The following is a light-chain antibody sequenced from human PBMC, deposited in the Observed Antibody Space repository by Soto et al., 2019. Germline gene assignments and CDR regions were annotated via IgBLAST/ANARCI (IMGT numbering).Light chain of an antibody. CDR2: DAS. CDR1: QDISKF. J-gene: IGKJ3*01. V-gene: IGKV1-33*01. Sequence: DSQMTQSPSSLSVSIGDRVSFTCQPSQDISKFLNWYQHKPGQAPSLLIYDASKSHFGVPSRFSGSGSGTDFTFTISSLQPEDNATYYCQQYENRPYTFGPGTKVDIK. CDR3: QQYENRPYT.